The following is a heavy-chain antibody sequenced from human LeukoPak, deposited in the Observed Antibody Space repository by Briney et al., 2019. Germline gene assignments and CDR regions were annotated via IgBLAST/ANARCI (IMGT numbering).Heavy chain of an antibody. D-gene: IGHD4-17*01. CDR3: ARQHDSGDRPYAFDI. CDR2: INAGNGNT. Sequence: GASVKVSCKASGYTFTSYAIHWVRQAPGQRLEWMGWINAGNGNTRYSQEFQGRLTISRDTSATTAYMELSSLRSEDMAVYYCARQHDSGDRPYAFDIWGQGTMVTVSS. CDR1: GYTFTSYA. J-gene: IGHJ3*02. V-gene: IGHV1-3*03.